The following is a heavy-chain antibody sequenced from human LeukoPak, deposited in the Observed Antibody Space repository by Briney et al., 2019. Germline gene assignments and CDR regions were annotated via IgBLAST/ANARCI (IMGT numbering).Heavy chain of an antibody. V-gene: IGHV3-30*18. CDR3: AKDRGQWLVLYGMDV. D-gene: IGHD6-19*01. CDR1: RFTFSSYG. J-gene: IGHJ6*02. CDR2: ISYDGSNK. Sequence: GGSLRLSCAASRFTFSSYGMHWVRQAPGKGLEWVAVISYDGSNKYYADSVKGRFTISRDNSKNTLYLQMNSLRAEDTAVYYCAKDRGQWLVLYGMDVWGQGTTVTVSS.